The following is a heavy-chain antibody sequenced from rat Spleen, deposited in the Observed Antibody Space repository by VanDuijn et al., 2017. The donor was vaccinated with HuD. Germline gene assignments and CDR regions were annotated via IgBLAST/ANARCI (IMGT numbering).Heavy chain of an antibody. Sequence: EVQLVESGGGLVQPGRSLKLSCAASGFIFSDYGMAWVRQTPTKGLEWVASIRTGGGNTYYRTSVKGRFAISRDNAKNTQYLQMDSLRSEDTATYYCARHYYSSYVMDAWGQGASVTVSS. D-gene: IGHD1-2*01. V-gene: IGHV5S14*01. CDR3: ARHYYSSYVMDA. CDR2: IRTGGGNT. CDR1: GFIFSDYG. J-gene: IGHJ4*01.